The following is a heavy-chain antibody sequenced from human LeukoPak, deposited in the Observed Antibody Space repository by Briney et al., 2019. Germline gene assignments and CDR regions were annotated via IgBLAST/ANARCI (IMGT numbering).Heavy chain of an antibody. V-gene: IGHV4-38-2*02. CDR3: ASGENRVTYFGDAFDI. J-gene: IGHJ3*02. D-gene: IGHD1-26*01. CDR1: GYSISSGYY. Sequence: SETLSLTCTVSGYSISSGYYWGWIRQPPGKGLEWIGSIYHSGSTYYNPSLKSRVTISVDTSKNQFSLKLSSVTAADTAVYYCASGENRVTYFGDAFDIWGQGTMVTVSS. CDR2: IYHSGST.